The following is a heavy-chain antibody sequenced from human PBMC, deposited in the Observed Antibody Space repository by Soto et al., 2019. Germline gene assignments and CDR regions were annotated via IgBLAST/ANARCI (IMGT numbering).Heavy chain of an antibody. V-gene: IGHV1-69*02. CDR1: GGTFSSYT. D-gene: IGHD5-12*01. Sequence: ASVKVSCKASGGTFSSYTISWVRQAPGQGLEWMGRIIPILGIANYAQKFQGRVTITADKSTSTAYMELSSLRSEDTAVYYCARGSEYSGYDWWGQGTLVTVSS. CDR3: ARGSEYSGYDW. J-gene: IGHJ4*02. CDR2: IIPILGIA.